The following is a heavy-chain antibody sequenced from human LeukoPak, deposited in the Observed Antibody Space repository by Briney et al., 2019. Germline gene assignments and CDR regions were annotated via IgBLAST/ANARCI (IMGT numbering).Heavy chain of an antibody. Sequence: GGSLRLSCAASGFPFSSYGMHWVRQAPGKGLEWVAVIWYDGSNKYYVDSVKGRFTISRDNSKSTLFLQMNSLGADDTAVYFCARDLARYDTSALDYWGQGTLVTVSS. CDR2: IWYDGSNK. D-gene: IGHD3-22*01. CDR3: ARDLARYDTSALDY. CDR1: GFPFSSYG. J-gene: IGHJ4*02. V-gene: IGHV3-33*01.